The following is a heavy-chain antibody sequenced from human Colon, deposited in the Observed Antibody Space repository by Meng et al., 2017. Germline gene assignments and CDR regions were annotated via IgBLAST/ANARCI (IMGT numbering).Heavy chain of an antibody. V-gene: IGHV4-4*02. CDR1: GGSLISSNW. CDR3: ARRVQYSSGYYYFDF. Sequence: QGQLQESGPGLVKPSGTLSLPCVVSGGSLISSNWWTWVRQAPGKGLEWIGEIYRSGSTNYNPSLKSRVTISINTSKNEFSLKLTSVTAADTALYYCARRVQYSSGYYYFDFWGQGTLVTVSS. D-gene: IGHD3-22*01. CDR2: IYRSGST. J-gene: IGHJ4*02.